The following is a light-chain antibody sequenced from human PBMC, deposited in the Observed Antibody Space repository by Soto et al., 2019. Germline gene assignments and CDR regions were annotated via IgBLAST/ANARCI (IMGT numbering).Light chain of an antibody. V-gene: IGKV3-15*01. CDR1: QSIYNK. J-gene: IGKJ1*01. Sequence: EIVMTQSPATLSVSPGERVTLSCRASQSIYNKVAWYQQKPGQAPRLLIYDASTRATGFPARFSASGSGTDFTLTISDVQPEDFALYYCHQRQSWPRTFGQGTKVDIK. CDR2: DAS. CDR3: HQRQSWPRT.